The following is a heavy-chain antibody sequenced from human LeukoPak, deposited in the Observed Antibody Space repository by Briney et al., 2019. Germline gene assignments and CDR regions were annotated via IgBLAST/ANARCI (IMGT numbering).Heavy chain of an antibody. CDR1: GGSISSYY. J-gene: IGHJ4*02. CDR2: IYTSGST. Sequence: PSETLSLTCTVSGGSISSYYWSWVRQPAGKGLEWVGRIYTSGSTNYNPSLKSRVTMSVDTSKNQFSLKLSSVTAADTAVYYCARDFRNYYDSSGYYDYWGQETLVTVSS. V-gene: IGHV4-4*07. D-gene: IGHD3-22*01. CDR3: ARDFRNYYDSSGYYDY.